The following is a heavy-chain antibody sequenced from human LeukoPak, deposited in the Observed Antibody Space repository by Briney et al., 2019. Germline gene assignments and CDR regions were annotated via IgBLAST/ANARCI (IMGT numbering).Heavy chain of an antibody. CDR3: VRDLKRGYSSGRYSWGTGSSNDY. CDR2: ISAYNGNT. J-gene: IGHJ4*02. V-gene: IGHV1-18*01. CDR1: GYTFTSYG. Sequence: ASVKVSCKASGYTFTSYGISWVRQAPGQGLEWMGWISAYNGNTNYAQKLQGRVTMTTDTSTSTAYMELRSLRSDDTAVYYCVRDLKRGYSSGRYSWGTGSSNDYWGQGTLVTVSS. D-gene: IGHD6-19*01.